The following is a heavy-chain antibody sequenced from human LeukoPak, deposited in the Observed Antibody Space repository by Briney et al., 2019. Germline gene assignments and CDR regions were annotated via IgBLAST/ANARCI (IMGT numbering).Heavy chain of an antibody. D-gene: IGHD1-14*01. CDR1: GFTFNSYG. V-gene: IGHV3-33*01. Sequence: PGGSLRLSCAASGFTFNSYGMHWVRQAPGKGLEWVAVMWYDGSNKYYADSVKGRFTISRDDSKNTLYLQMGSLRVEDMAVYYCARASSTGPPDYWGQGTLVTVSS. CDR3: ARASSTGPPDY. J-gene: IGHJ4*02. CDR2: MWYDGSNK.